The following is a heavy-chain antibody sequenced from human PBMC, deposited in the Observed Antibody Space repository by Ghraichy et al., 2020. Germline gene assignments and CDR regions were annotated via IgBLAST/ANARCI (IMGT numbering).Heavy chain of an antibody. CDR2: INVDSGDT. Sequence: ASVKVSCQAFGSTFTGHYLHWVRQAPGHGLQWMGWINVDSGDTKYGQRFQDRVMMTRDASTTMAYMEMSSLRSDDTAVYYCVYARAFYYYYMDVWGNGTSVIVSS. CDR3: VYARAFYYYYMDV. V-gene: IGHV1-2*02. J-gene: IGHJ6*03. CDR1: GSTFTGHY. D-gene: IGHD2/OR15-2a*01.